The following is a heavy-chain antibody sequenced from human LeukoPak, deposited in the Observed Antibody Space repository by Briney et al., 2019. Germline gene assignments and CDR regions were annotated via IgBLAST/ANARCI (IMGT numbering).Heavy chain of an antibody. CDR2: VKNRGDGMAT. J-gene: IGHJ4*02. CDR1: TFTKAW. D-gene: IGHD3-16*01. V-gene: IGHV3-15*07. Sequence: GGSLRLSCVLSTFTKAWMNWVRQAPGKALEWVGRVKNRGDGMATDYAAPVKGRFIISRDDSKKTVYLQMDSLKTEDTAVYFCTTEYFGGFEYWGQGTLVTVSS. CDR3: TTEYFGGFEY.